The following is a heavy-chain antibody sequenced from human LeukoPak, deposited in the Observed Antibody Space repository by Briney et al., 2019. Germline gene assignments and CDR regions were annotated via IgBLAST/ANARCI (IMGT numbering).Heavy chain of an antibody. CDR3: ARAHNSGTYPPGY. V-gene: IGHV1-46*01. Sequence: ASVKVSCKASGYTFTNYYMNWVRQAPGQGLEWMGIINPSGGRTTFAQRFQGRVTMTRDTSTNTVYMELSSLRSDDTAVYYCARAHNSGTYPPGYWGQGTLVTVSS. CDR1: GYTFTNYY. J-gene: IGHJ4*02. D-gene: IGHD3-10*01. CDR2: INPSGGRT.